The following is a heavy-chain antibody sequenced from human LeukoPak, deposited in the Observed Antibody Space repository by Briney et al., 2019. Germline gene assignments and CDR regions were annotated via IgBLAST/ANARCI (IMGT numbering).Heavy chain of an antibody. D-gene: IGHD5-18*01. Sequence: GGSLRLSCAASGFTFSSYSMNWVRQAPGKGLEWVSSISSSSSYIYYADSVKGRFTISRDNAKNSLYLQMNSLRAEDTAVYYCARGVGYSYGYSSYRSVYMDVWGKGTTVTVSS. CDR2: ISSSSSYI. CDR3: ARGVGYSYGYSSYRSVYMDV. CDR1: GFTFSSYS. J-gene: IGHJ6*03. V-gene: IGHV3-21*01.